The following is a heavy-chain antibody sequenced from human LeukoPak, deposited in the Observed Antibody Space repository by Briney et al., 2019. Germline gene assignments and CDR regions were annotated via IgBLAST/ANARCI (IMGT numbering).Heavy chain of an antibody. CDR1: GGSISSYY. J-gene: IGHJ3*02. CDR2: IYYSGST. Sequence: SETLSLTCTVSGGSISSYYWSWIRQPPGKGLEWIGYIYYSGSTNYNPSLKSRVTISVDTSKNQFSLKLSSVTAADTAVYYCARARVGGWYDAFDIWGQGTMVTVSS. CDR3: ARARVGGWYDAFDI. D-gene: IGHD6-19*01. V-gene: IGHV4-59*01.